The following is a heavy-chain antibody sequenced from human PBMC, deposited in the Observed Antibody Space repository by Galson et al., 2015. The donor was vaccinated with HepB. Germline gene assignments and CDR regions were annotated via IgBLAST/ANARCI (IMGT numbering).Heavy chain of an antibody. D-gene: IGHD6-19*01. CDR3: ARAGIAVAGGDAFDI. J-gene: IGHJ3*02. Sequence: SLRLSCAASGFTFSSYWMSWVRQAPGKGLEWVANIKQDGSEKYYVDSVKGRFTISRDNAKNSLYLQMNSLRAEDTAVYYCARAGIAVAGGDAFDIWGQGTMVTVSS. CDR1: GFTFSSYW. V-gene: IGHV3-7*01. CDR2: IKQDGSEK.